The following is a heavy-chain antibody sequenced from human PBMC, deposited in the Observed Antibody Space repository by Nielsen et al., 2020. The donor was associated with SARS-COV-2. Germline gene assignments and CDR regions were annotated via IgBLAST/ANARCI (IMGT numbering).Heavy chain of an antibody. CDR2: IGSSSTYT. J-gene: IGHJ4*02. D-gene: IGHD3-22*01. CDR3: ASSDSSGYSGSYDY. V-gene: IGHV3-11*03. Sequence: GESLKISCATSGFTFSDYYMTWMRQAPGEGLEWISYIGSSSTYTNYADSVKGRFTISRDNAKNSVHLQMNSLRAEDTALYHCASSDSSGYSGSYDYWGQGTLVTVSS. CDR1: GFTFSDYY.